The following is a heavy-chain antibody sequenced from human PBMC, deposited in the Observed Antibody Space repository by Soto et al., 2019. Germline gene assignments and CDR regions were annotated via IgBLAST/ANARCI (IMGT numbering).Heavy chain of an antibody. D-gene: IGHD3-3*01. J-gene: IGHJ4*02. Sequence: ASVKVSCKASGYTFTSYGISWVRQAPGQGLEWMGWISAYNGNTNYAQKLQGRVTMTTDTSTSTAYMELRSLRSDDTAVYYCARARTVTIFGVVTMGGGLYFDYWGQGTLVTVSS. CDR1: GYTFTSYG. CDR2: ISAYNGNT. V-gene: IGHV1-18*01. CDR3: ARARTVTIFGVVTMGGGLYFDY.